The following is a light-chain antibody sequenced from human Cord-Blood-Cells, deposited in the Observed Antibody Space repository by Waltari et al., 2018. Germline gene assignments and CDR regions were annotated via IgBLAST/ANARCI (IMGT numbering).Light chain of an antibody. CDR3: FSYAGSSTFV. Sequence: QSALTQPASVSGSPGQSSTISCTGTSSDVGSYNLVSWYQHHPGKAPKLMIYEVSKRPSGVSNRFSGSKSGNTASLTISGLQAEDEADYYCFSYAGSSTFVFGTGTKVTVL. V-gene: IGLV2-23*02. CDR1: SSDVGSYNL. J-gene: IGLJ1*01. CDR2: EVS.